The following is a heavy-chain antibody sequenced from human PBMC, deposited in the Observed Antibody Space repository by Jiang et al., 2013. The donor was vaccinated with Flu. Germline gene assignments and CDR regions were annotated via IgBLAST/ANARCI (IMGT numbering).Heavy chain of an antibody. CDR3: ARLYCSGGSCCEDY. CDR1: GGSISRYY. Sequence: GSGLVKPSETLSLTCSVSGGSISRYYWSWIRQPPGKGLEWLGYIYYTGGAVNNPSLNSRVSISVDTSKNQFSLRLNSVTAADTAVYYCARLYCSGGSCCEDYWGQGTLVTVSS. V-gene: IGHV4-59*01. J-gene: IGHJ4*02. CDR2: IYYTGGA. D-gene: IGHD2-15*01.